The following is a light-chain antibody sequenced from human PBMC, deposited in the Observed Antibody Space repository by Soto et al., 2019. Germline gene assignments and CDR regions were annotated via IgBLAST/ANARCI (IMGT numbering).Light chain of an antibody. CDR3: QQRSNWLWT. V-gene: IGKV3-11*01. J-gene: IGKJ1*01. CDR1: QSVSST. Sequence: EIGRTQSKATLSVSPGERATLACRASQSVSSTFAWYQQRPGQAPRLLIYGASTRATGIPARFSGSGSGTDFTLTISILEPEDFAVYYCQQRSNWLWTFGQGTKVDI. CDR2: GAS.